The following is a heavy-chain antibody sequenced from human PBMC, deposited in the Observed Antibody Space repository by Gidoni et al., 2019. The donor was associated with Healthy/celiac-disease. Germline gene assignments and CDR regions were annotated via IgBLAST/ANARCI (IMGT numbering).Heavy chain of an antibody. V-gene: IGHV4-34*01. CDR2: INHSGST. CDR1: GGSFSGYY. J-gene: IGHJ3*02. Sequence: QVQLQQWGAGLLKPSETLSLTCAVYGGSFSGYYWSWIRQPPGKGLEWIGEINHSGSTNYNPSLKSRVTISVDTSKNQFSLKLSSVTAADTAVYYCARRRVVVRRRAFDIWGQGTMVTVSS. D-gene: IGHD2-15*01. CDR3: ARRRVVVRRRAFDI.